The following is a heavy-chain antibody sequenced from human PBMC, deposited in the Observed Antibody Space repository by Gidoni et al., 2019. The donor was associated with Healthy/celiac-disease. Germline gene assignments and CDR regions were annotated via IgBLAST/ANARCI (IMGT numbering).Heavy chain of an antibody. D-gene: IGHD3-10*01. CDR2: ISGSGGRT. Sequence: EVQLLESGGGLVQPGVSLRLSCSASGFTFSSYAMSWVRQAPGKGLEWVSAISGSGGRTYYADSVKGRFTISRDNSKNTLYLQMNSLRAEDTAVYYCAKVARVMVRGVDYWGQGTLVTVSS. J-gene: IGHJ4*02. CDR3: AKVARVMVRGVDY. CDR1: GFTFSSYA. V-gene: IGHV3-23*01.